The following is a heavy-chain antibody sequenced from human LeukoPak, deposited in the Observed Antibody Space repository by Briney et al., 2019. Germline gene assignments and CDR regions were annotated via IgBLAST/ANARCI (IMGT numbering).Heavy chain of an antibody. D-gene: IGHD3-22*01. CDR1: GFTVSSNY. CDR2: IYSGGST. CDR3: AKEYYDSSGYYHDY. Sequence: GGSLRLSCAASGFTVSSNYMSWVRQAPGKGLEWVSVIYSGGSTYYADSVKGRFTISRDNSKNTLYLQMNSLRAEDTAVYYCAKEYYDSSGYYHDYWGQGTLVTVSS. J-gene: IGHJ4*02. V-gene: IGHV3-53*05.